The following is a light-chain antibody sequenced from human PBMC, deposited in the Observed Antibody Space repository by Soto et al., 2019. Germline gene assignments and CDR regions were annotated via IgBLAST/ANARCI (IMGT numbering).Light chain of an antibody. CDR1: QSVDSY. J-gene: IGKJ1*01. CDR2: DAS. Sequence: EIVLTQSPATLSLSPGERATLSCRASQSVDSYLAWYQQKPGQAPRLLIYDASNRATGIPARFSGSGSGTAFTITINSLEPADSAVYYCQQRSNWPRTFGQGTKVE. V-gene: IGKV3-11*01. CDR3: QQRSNWPRT.